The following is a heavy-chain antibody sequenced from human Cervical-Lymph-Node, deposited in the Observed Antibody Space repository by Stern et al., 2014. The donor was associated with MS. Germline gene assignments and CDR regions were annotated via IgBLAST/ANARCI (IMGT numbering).Heavy chain of an antibody. J-gene: IGHJ4*02. V-gene: IGHV2-26*01. D-gene: IGHD3-10*01. CDR1: GFSLSNGRMG. CDR3: ARILYDGAYRGDY. Sequence: QVTLKESGPVLVKPTETLMLTCTVSGFSLSNGRMGVSWIRQPPGKALEWLAHIFSNDERASITSLKSRLTISKDTSRSQVVLTMTNMDPVDTATYFCARILYDGAYRGDYWGQGILVTVSS. CDR2: IFSNDER.